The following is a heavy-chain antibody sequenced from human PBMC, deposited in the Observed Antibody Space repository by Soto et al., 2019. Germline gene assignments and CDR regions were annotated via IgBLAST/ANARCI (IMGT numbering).Heavy chain of an antibody. CDR2: IYYSGTT. CDR1: GYSISSSNW. J-gene: IGHJ4*02. V-gene: IGHV4-28*01. D-gene: IGHD2-15*01. CDR3: ARLPGYCSGDSCRIDY. Sequence: SETLSLTCAVSGYSISSSNWWGWIRQPPGKGLEWIGYIYYSGTTYYNPSLKSRVTMSVDTSKKQFSLKLTSVTAVDTAVYFCARLPGYCSGDSCRIDYWGQGTQVTVSS.